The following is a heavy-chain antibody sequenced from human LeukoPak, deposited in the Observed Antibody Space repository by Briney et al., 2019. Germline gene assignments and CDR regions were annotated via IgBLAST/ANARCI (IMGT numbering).Heavy chain of an antibody. V-gene: IGHV3-74*01. D-gene: IGHD4-17*01. Sequence: GGSLRLSCAASGFTVSGHPMSWVRQAPGKGLVWVSRINSDGSSTSYADSVKGRFAISRDNAKNTLYLQMNSLRAEDTAVYNCAVPTTTETTDYFDYWGQGTLVTVSS. CDR2: INSDGSST. CDR3: AVPTTTETTDYFDY. J-gene: IGHJ4*02. CDR1: GFTVSGHP.